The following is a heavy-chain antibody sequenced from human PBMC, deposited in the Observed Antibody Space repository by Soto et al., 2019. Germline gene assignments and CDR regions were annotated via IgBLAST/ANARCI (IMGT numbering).Heavy chain of an antibody. CDR3: AKDRGYCSGGSCYPGPDAFDI. CDR1: GFTFSSYA. Sequence: GGSLRLSCAASGFTFSSYAMSWVRQAPGKGLEWVSAISGSGGSTYYADSVKGRFTISRDNSKNTLYLQMNSLRAEDTAVYYCAKDRGYCSGGSCYPGPDAFDIWGQGTMVTVSS. CDR2: ISGSGGST. V-gene: IGHV3-23*01. J-gene: IGHJ3*02. D-gene: IGHD2-15*01.